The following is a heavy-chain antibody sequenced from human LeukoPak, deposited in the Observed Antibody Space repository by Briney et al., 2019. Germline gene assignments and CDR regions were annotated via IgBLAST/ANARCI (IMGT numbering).Heavy chain of an antibody. J-gene: IGHJ3*02. V-gene: IGHV4-59*08. D-gene: IGHD1-26*01. CDR1: GGSISNYF. CDR3: ARHVVWGAFDI. Sequence: SETLSLTCTVSGGSISNYFWSWIRQPPEKGLEWIGYIYYSGSTNYNPSLKSRVTISIDTSKNQFSLNLSSVTAADTAVYYCARHVVWGAFDIWGQGTVVTVSS. CDR2: IYYSGST.